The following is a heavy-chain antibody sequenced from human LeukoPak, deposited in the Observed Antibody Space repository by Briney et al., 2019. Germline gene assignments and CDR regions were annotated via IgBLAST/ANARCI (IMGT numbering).Heavy chain of an antibody. J-gene: IGHJ4*02. Sequence: GGSLRLSCAASGFTFSSYAMSWVRQAPGKGLEWVSAISGSGGSTYYADSVKGRFTISRDNSKNTLHLQMNSLRAEDTAVYYCAKMPVSYSSGWSVFDYWGQGNLVTVSS. D-gene: IGHD6-19*01. V-gene: IGHV3-23*01. CDR2: ISGSGGST. CDR1: GFTFSSYA. CDR3: AKMPVSYSSGWSVFDY.